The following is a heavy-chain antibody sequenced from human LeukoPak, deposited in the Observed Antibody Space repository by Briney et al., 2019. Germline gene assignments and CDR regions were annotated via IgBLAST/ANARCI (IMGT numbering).Heavy chain of an antibody. CDR3: ARDSTMVRGLEYYFDY. CDR2: IYYSGST. V-gene: IGHV4-61*01. D-gene: IGHD3-10*01. Sequence: SETLSLTCTVSGGSISSSSYYWSWIRQPPGKGLEWIGYIYYSGSTNYNPSLKSRVTISVDTSKNQFSLKLSSVTAADTAVYYCARDSTMVRGLEYYFDYWGQGTLVTVSS. CDR1: GGSISSSSYY. J-gene: IGHJ4*02.